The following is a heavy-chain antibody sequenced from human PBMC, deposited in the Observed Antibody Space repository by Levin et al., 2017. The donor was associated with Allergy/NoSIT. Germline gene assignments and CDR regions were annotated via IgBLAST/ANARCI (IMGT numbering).Heavy chain of an antibody. CDR2: ISYDGSNK. D-gene: IGHD2-2*01. CDR1: GFTFSSYA. Sequence: GESLKISCAASGFTFSSYAMHWVRQAPGKGLEWVAVISYDGSNKYYADSVKGRFTISRDNSKNTLYLQMNSLRAEDTAVYYCATASSYCSSTSCAPVYWGQGTLVTVSS. J-gene: IGHJ4*02. CDR3: ATASSYCSSTSCAPVY. V-gene: IGHV3-30*04.